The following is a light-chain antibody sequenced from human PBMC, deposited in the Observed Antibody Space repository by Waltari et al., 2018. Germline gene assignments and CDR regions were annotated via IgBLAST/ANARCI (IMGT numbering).Light chain of an antibody. V-gene: IGLV2-14*01. CDR1: SSAFCNYNH. J-gene: IGLJ3*02. Sequence: QSALTQPASVSGSPGQSITISCTRTSSAFCNYNHFSWFQQHPDKAPKLIIYEVSDRPSGVSDRFSGTKSANTASPTISGLQAEDEAHYYCSSVTSTTTWVFGGGTKLTVL. CDR3: SSVTSTTTWV. CDR2: EVS.